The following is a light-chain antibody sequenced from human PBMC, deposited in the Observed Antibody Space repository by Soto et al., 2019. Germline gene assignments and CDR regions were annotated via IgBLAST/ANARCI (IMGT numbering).Light chain of an antibody. V-gene: IGKV3-11*01. CDR3: QQRHMWPIT. Sequence: EVVCTPSPVTLSLSPLERATLSFRASQSFRGLLAWYQQKPGQAPRLLIYDAYNRATGIPPRLSGSGSGTDFTLTISSLEPEDSAVYYCQQRHMWPITFGQGTRLEIK. CDR2: DAY. J-gene: IGKJ5*01. CDR1: QSFRGL.